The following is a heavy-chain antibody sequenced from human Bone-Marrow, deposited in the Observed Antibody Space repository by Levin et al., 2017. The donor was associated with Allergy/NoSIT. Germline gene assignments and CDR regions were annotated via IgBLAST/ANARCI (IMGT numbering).Heavy chain of an antibody. J-gene: IGHJ2*01. Sequence: PGGSLRLSCVASGFTFDDYAMHWVRQAPGKGLEWVSGITWNSGNIGYAGSVKGRFTVSRDNTKNSLFLQMNSLRTEDTAFYYCAKDTGLSGPSGSPADLWGRGTLVTVSS. CDR2: ITWNSGNI. CDR1: GFTFDDYA. V-gene: IGHV3-9*01. D-gene: IGHD2-15*01. CDR3: AKDTGLSGPSGSPADL.